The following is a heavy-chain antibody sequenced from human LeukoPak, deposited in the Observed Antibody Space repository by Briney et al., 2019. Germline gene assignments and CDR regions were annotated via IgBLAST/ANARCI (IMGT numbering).Heavy chain of an antibody. V-gene: IGHV1-2*02. J-gene: IGHJ5*02. Sequence: GASVKVSCKASGYTFTGYYMHWGRQAPGQGLEWMGCINPNSGGTNYAQKFQGRVTMTRDTSISPAYMELSRLSSDDTAVYYCARYKRVAAAGVYNWFEPWGQGTLVTVSS. CDR3: ARYKRVAAAGVYNWFEP. D-gene: IGHD6-13*01. CDR2: INPNSGGT. CDR1: GYTFTGYY.